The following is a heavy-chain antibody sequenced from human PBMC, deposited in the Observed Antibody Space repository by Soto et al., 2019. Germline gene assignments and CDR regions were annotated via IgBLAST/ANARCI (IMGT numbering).Heavy chain of an antibody. V-gene: IGHV4-39*01. Sequence: QLQLQESGPGLVKPSETLSLTCTVSGGSISSSSYYWGWIRQPPGKGLEWIGSIYYSGSTYYNPSLKSRVTISVDTSKNQFSLKLSSVTAADTAVYYCARLFRNYYDSSGPSSAYYFDYWGQGTLVTVSS. CDR2: IYYSGST. D-gene: IGHD3-22*01. J-gene: IGHJ4*02. CDR1: GGSISSSSYY. CDR3: ARLFRNYYDSSGPSSAYYFDY.